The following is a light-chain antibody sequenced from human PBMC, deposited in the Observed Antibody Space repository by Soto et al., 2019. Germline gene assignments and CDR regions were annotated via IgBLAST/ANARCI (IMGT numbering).Light chain of an antibody. V-gene: IGKV3-11*01. Sequence: EVVLTQSPVTLSLSQGERATLSCRASQSFRGLLAWYQQKPGQAPSLLIYDAYNRATGIPPRFSGSGSGTDFTLTISSLEPEDSAVYYCQQRHMWPITFGQGTRLEIK. J-gene: IGKJ5*01. CDR2: DAY. CDR1: QSFRGL. CDR3: QQRHMWPIT.